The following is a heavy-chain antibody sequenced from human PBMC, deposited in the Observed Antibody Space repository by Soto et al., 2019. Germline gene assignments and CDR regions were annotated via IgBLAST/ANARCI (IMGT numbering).Heavy chain of an antibody. Sequence: SATRGLACTVSGGSVSRYCRRGRRQPPGQGLERHGYSYYSGSTTYKPSLKSRITISVDTSKNQFSLKLSSVTAADPAVYDCARDGGYCTNGGCPDRFDYWGQGTLVTVSS. D-gene: IGHD2-8*01. CDR1: GGSVSRYC. V-gene: IGHV4-59*08. CDR2: SYYSGST. CDR3: ARDGGYCTNGGCPDRFDY. J-gene: IGHJ4*02.